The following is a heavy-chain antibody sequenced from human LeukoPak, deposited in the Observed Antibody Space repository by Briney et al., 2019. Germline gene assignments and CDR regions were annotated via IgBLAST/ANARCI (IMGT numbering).Heavy chain of an antibody. CDR2: INHSGST. Sequence: KSSEALSLTCTVSGVSISSYYWSWIRQPPGKGLEWIGEINHSGSTNYNPSLKSRVTISVDTSKNQFSLKLSSVTAADTAVYYCARTYYYDSSGYGGWYFDLWGRGTLVTVSS. CDR3: ARTYYYDSSGYGGWYFDL. J-gene: IGHJ2*01. CDR1: GVSISSYY. D-gene: IGHD3-22*01. V-gene: IGHV4-34*01.